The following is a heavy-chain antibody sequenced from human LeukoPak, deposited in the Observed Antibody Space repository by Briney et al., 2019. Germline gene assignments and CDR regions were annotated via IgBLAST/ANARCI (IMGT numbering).Heavy chain of an antibody. CDR1: GYTRTDYY. J-gene: IGHJ4*02. D-gene: IGHD6-13*01. CDR3: ASSSSWYSFDY. Sequence: ASVKVSCKPSGYTRTDYYIHWVRQAPGQGLEWMGWINSNSGDTTYPQTFQGRVTMTRDTSISTFYMDLIGLRSDDTAVYYCASSSSWYSFDYWGQGTLVTVSS. CDR2: INSNSGDT. V-gene: IGHV1-2*02.